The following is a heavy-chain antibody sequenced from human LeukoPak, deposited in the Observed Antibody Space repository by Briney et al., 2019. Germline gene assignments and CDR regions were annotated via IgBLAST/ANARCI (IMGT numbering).Heavy chain of an antibody. CDR1: GLTFSNVW. Sequence: GGSLRLSCVASGLTFSNVWMSWLRQAPGKGLEWVGRIHTNIDGGIIDYAAPVRGRFTISRDDSKNTLYLQMNSLKTEDTAMYYCTVRSSIWGQGTLVTVSS. D-gene: IGHD6-13*01. CDR2: IHTNIDGGII. V-gene: IGHV3-15*01. J-gene: IGHJ4*02. CDR3: TVRSSI.